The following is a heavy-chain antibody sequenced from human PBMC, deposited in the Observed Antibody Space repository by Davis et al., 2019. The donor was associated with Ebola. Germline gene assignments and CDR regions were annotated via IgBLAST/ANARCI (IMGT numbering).Heavy chain of an antibody. V-gene: IGHV3-23*01. Sequence: PGGSLRLSCAASGFTFNSYSMNWVRQAPGKGLECVAAISMSGGSTDYADSVKGRFTISRDNSKNMLYLQMNSLRVEDTALYYCVQGTTSCHVWGQGTLVTVSS. CDR3: VQGTTSCHV. CDR2: ISMSGGST. D-gene: IGHD2-2*01. J-gene: IGHJ4*02. CDR1: GFTFNSYS.